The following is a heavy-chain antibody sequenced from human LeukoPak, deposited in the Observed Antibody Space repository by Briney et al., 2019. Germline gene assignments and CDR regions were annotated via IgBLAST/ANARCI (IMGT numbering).Heavy chain of an antibody. CDR2: IDWNDDK. Sequence: SGPTLVNPTQTLTLTCTFSGFSLSISGMCVSRIRQPPGKALEWLARIDWNDDKYYSTSLKTRLTISKDTSKNQVVLTMTNMDPVDTATYYCARIRRDLNYYGSGSSYFDYWGQGTLVTVSS. J-gene: IGHJ4*02. CDR3: ARIRRDLNYYGSGSSYFDY. CDR1: GFSLSISGMC. D-gene: IGHD3-10*01. V-gene: IGHV2-70*11.